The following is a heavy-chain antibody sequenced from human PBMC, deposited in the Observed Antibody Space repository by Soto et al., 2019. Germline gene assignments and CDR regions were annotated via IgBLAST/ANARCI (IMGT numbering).Heavy chain of an antibody. D-gene: IGHD5-18*01. CDR3: ATIHTGDTGYYCGMDV. Sequence: GESLKISCKASGYSFPSYWIDWVRQTPGKGLEWMGIIYPGDSDTRYSRSFQGQVTISADKSISPAYLQWNSLKASDTAMFYCATIHTGDTGYYCGMDVWGQGTTVTVSS. J-gene: IGHJ6*02. V-gene: IGHV5-51*01. CDR2: IYPGDSDT. CDR1: GYSFPSYW.